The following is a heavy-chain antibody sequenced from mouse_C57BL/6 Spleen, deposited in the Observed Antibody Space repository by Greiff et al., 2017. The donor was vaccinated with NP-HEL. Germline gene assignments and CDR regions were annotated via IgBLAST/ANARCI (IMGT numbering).Heavy chain of an antibody. CDR2: ILPGSGST. D-gene: IGHD1-1*01. CDR3: ARAITTVVAPFYWYFDV. V-gene: IGHV1-9*01. Sequence: QVQLKQSGAELMKPGASVKLSCKATGYTFTGYWIEWVKQRPGHGLEWIGEILPGSGSTNYNEKFKGKATFTADTSSNTAYMQLSSLTTEDSAIYYCARAITTVVAPFYWYFDVWGTGTTVTVSS. CDR1: GYTFTGYW. J-gene: IGHJ1*03.